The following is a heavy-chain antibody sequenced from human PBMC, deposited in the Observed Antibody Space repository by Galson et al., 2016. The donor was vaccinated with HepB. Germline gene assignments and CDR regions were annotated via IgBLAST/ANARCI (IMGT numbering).Heavy chain of an antibody. CDR2: IKSYTDGGTT. D-gene: IGHD5-18*01. V-gene: IGHV3-15*01. CDR3: TTSSTRGYTYGPSAY. CDR1: GFSFDDYA. Sequence: SLRLSCAASGFSFDDYAMHWVRHAPGKGLEWVGRIKSYTDGGTTEYAAPMKGRFTFSRDESNNRLYLQMNSLKTEDTAVYYCTTSSTRGYTYGPSAYWGRGTLVAVSS. J-gene: IGHJ4*02.